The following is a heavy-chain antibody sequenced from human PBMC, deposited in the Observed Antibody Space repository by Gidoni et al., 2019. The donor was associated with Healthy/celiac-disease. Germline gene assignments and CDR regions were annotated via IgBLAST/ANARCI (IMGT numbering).Heavy chain of an antibody. D-gene: IGHD6-13*01. Sequence: QVQLVQSGAEVKKPGASVKVSCKASGYTLTSYYMHWVRQDPGQGLEWMGIINPSGGSTSYAQKFQGRVTMTRDTSTSTVYMELSSLRPEDTAVYYCARTNFRSGYSSSRGEFDYWGQGTLVTVSS. CDR2: INPSGGST. V-gene: IGHV1-46*01. CDR3: ARTNFRSGYSSSRGEFDY. CDR1: GYTLTSYY. J-gene: IGHJ4*02.